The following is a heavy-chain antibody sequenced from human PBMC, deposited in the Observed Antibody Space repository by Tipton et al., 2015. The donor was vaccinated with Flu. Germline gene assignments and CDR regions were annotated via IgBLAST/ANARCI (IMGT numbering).Heavy chain of an antibody. D-gene: IGHD3-3*01. V-gene: IGHV4-59*01. J-gene: IGHJ4*02. CDR3: ARGTEFWSGYLDY. CDR2: IYYSGST. CDR1: GGSISSYY. Sequence: TLSLTCTVSGGSISSYYWSWIRQPPGKGLEWIGYIYYSGSTNYNPSLKSRVTISVDTSKNQFSLKLSSVTAADTAVYYCARGTEFWSGYLDYWGQGTLVTVSS.